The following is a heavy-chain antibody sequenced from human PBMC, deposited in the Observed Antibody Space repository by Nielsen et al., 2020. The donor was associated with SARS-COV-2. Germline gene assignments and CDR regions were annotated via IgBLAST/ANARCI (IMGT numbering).Heavy chain of an antibody. J-gene: IGHJ2*01. CDR1: GFTVSSNY. Sequence: GGSLRLSCTASGFTVSSNYMSWVRQAPGKGLEWVSIVYSGDTTYYADSVKGRFTISRHDSKNTLYLQMNSLRAEDTAVYYCARGPIGGQLLYTHWYFDLWGRGTLVTVSS. CDR2: VYSGDTT. D-gene: IGHD2-2*02. CDR3: ARGPIGGQLLYTHWYFDL. V-gene: IGHV3-53*04.